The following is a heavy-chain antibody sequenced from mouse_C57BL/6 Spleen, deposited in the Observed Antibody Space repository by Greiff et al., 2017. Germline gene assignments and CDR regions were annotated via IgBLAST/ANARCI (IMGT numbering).Heavy chain of an antibody. CDR2: ISYDGSN. CDR3: ARRSVVGDWYFDV. Sequence: ESGPGLVKPSQSLSLTCSVTGYSITSGYYWNWIRQFPGNKLEWMGYISYDGSNNYNPSLKNRISLTRDTSKNQFVLKLNSVTTEDTATYYCARRSVVGDWYFDVWGTGTTVTVSS. D-gene: IGHD1-1*01. CDR1: GYSITSGYY. J-gene: IGHJ1*03. V-gene: IGHV3-6*01.